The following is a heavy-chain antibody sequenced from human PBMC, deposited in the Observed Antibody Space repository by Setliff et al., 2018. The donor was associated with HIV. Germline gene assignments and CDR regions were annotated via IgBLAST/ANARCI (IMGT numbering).Heavy chain of an antibody. V-gene: IGHV5-51*01. CDR2: IYPGNSDT. Sequence: PGESLKISCQASGYSFTSYCIAWVRQMPGKGLEWMGIIYPGNSDTTYSPSFQGQVTISADKSISTAYLQWSSLKASDTAMYYCAKHLSPGSGWYSKARGMDVWGQGTTVTVSS. CDR1: GYSFTSYC. CDR3: AKHLSPGSGWYSKARGMDV. J-gene: IGHJ6*02. D-gene: IGHD6-19*01.